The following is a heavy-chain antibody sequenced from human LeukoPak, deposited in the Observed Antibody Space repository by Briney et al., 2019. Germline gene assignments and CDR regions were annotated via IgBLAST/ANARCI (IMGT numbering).Heavy chain of an antibody. D-gene: IGHD3-22*01. Sequence: GGSLRLSCEASGFKFDTYWMSWVRQAPGKGPEWVANIKKDGSEKHYVDSVKGRFTISRDNSKNTLYLQMNSLRAEDTAVYYCAKDPPLNYYDSSGYYLNWFDPWGQGTLVTAS. J-gene: IGHJ5*02. CDR1: GFKFDTYW. CDR3: AKDPPLNYYDSSGYYLNWFDP. CDR2: IKKDGSEK. V-gene: IGHV3-7*03.